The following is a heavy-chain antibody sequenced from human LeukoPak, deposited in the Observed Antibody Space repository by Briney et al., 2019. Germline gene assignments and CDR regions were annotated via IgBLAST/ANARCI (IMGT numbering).Heavy chain of an antibody. CDR2: IYTSGST. CDR3: ARTVVVVRGVISYYFDY. V-gene: IGHV4-4*07. CDR1: GGSISSYY. J-gene: IGHJ4*02. D-gene: IGHD3-10*01. Sequence: SETLSLTCTVSGGSISSYYGSWIRQPAGKGLEWIGRIYTSGSTNYNPSLKSRVTMSVDTSKNQFSLKLSSVTAADTAVYYCARTVVVVRGVISYYFDYWGQGTLVAVSS.